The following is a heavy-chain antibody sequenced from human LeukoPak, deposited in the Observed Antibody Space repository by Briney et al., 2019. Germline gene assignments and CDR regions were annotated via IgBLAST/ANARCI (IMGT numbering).Heavy chain of an antibody. CDR2: IIPIFGTA. D-gene: IGHD3-10*01. V-gene: IGHV1-69*05. J-gene: IGHJ4*02. CDR3: AREFGVRGVMPYYFDY. CDR1: GGTFISYA. Sequence: SVKVSCKASGGTFISYAISWVRQAPGQGLEWMGRIIPIFGTANYAQRFQGRVTITTDESTSTAYMELSSLRSEDTAVYYCAREFGVRGVMPYYFDYWGQGTLVTVSS.